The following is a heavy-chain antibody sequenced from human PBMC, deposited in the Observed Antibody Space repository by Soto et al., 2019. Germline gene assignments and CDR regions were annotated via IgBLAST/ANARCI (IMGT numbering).Heavy chain of an antibody. D-gene: IGHD5-18*01. CDR2: ISGSGGNK. V-gene: IGHV3-23*01. Sequence: PGGSLRLSCAASGFTFSNYCMSWVRQAPGKGLEWVSDISGSGGNKYYVDSVKGRFTISRDNSKNTLYLQMNSLRAEDTAVYYCAKSDGTAMDIRYYYYGMDVWGQGTTVTVSS. J-gene: IGHJ6*02. CDR3: AKSDGTAMDIRYYYYGMDV. CDR1: GFTFSNYC.